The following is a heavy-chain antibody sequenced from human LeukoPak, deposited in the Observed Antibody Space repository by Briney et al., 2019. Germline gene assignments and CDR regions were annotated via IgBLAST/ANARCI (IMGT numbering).Heavy chain of an antibody. Sequence: ASVKVSCKASGYTFTSCGISWVRQAPGQGLEWMGWISAYNGNTNYAQKLQGRVTMTTDTSTSTAYMELRSLRSDDTAVYYCARGPLSSGWSNWFDPWGQGTLVTVSS. V-gene: IGHV1-18*01. CDR3: ARGPLSSGWSNWFDP. J-gene: IGHJ5*02. CDR1: GYTFTSCG. D-gene: IGHD6-13*01. CDR2: ISAYNGNT.